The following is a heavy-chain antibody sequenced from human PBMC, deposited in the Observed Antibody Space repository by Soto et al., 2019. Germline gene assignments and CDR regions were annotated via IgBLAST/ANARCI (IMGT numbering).Heavy chain of an antibody. Sequence: PGESLKISCKGSGYSFTSYWIGWVRQMPGKGLEWMGIIYPGDSDTRYSPSFQGQVTISADKSISTAYPQWSSLKASDTAMYYCARRVSYCSGGSCSYYYYYMDVWGKGTTVTVSS. D-gene: IGHD2-15*01. CDR1: GYSFTSYW. CDR2: IYPGDSDT. J-gene: IGHJ6*03. CDR3: ARRVSYCSGGSCSYYYYYMDV. V-gene: IGHV5-51*01.